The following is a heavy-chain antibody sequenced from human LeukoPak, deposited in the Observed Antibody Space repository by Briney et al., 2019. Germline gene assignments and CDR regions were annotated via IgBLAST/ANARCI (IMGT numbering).Heavy chain of an antibody. CDR2: IHHSGSA. Sequence: SETLSLTCIVSGDSITNNAWWNWVRQPPGKGLEWIGEIHHSGSANYNASLRSRVTISVDKSKNQFSLQLTSVTAADTALYCCARGVGSIAGAYWGQGTLVTVSS. J-gene: IGHJ4*02. CDR1: GDSITNNAW. V-gene: IGHV4/OR15-8*01. D-gene: IGHD6-6*01. CDR3: ARGVGSIAGAY.